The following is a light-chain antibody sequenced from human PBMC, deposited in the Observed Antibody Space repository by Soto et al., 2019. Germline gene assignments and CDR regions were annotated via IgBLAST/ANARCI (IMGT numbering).Light chain of an antibody. CDR2: EVR. V-gene: IGLV2-14*01. CDR3: SAYTARSTLV. Sequence: QSALTQPASVSGSAGQSITISCSGTMRDVGAYNLVSWYQQQPGTAPKLIIYEVRNRPSGTSSRFSGSRSGNTASLTISGLQPEDEGDYYCSAYTARSTLVFGGGTKVTVL. J-gene: IGLJ3*02. CDR1: MRDVGAYNL.